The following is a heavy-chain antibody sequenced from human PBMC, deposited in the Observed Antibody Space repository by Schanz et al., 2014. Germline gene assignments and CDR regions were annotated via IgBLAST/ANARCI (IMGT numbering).Heavy chain of an antibody. J-gene: IGHJ6*02. CDR3: TRLRRADPNGFDV. CDR2: IIPIHGIV. Sequence: QVQLVQSGAEVKKPGSSMTVSCKVSGGTFSTYPINWLRQAPGQGLEWMGRIIPIHGIVNYAQRFQDRVRITADKSMNITYMELSSLGTEDTAVYYCTRLRRADPNGFDVWGQGTTVTVS. CDR1: GGTFSTYP. V-gene: IGHV1-69*02. D-gene: IGHD6-19*01.